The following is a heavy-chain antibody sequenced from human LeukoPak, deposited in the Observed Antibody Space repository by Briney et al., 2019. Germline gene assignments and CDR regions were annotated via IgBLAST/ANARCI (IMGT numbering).Heavy chain of an antibody. CDR3: VKDGWIQLWLRFDYFDY. CDR1: GFTFSSYA. Sequence: GGSLRLSCSASGFTFSSYAMHWVRQAPGKGLEYVSAISSNGGSTYYADSVKGRFTISRDNSKNTLYLQMSSLRAEDTAVYYCVKDGWIQLWLRFDYFDYWGQGTLSPSPQ. J-gene: IGHJ4*02. V-gene: IGHV3-64D*06. CDR2: ISSNGGST. D-gene: IGHD5-18*01.